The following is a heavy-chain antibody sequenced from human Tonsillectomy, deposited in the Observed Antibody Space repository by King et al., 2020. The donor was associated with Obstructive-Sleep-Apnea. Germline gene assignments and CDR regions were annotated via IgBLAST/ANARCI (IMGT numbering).Heavy chain of an antibody. V-gene: IGHV3-21*01. CDR3: ARTAAVGTGNWFDP. Sequence: VQLVESGGGLVKPGGSLRLSCAASGFTFSSYSMDWVRQAPGKGLEWVSSISGSRAYIFYADSVKGRLTISRDNAKNSLYLQMNSQRAEDTAVNYCARTAAVGTGNWFDPWGQGTLVTVSS. CDR2: ISGSRAYI. CDR1: GFTFSSYS. J-gene: IGHJ5*02. D-gene: IGHD6-13*01.